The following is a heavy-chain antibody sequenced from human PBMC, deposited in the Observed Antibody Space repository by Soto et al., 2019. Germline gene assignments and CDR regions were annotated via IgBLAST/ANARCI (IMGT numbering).Heavy chain of an antibody. CDR1: GFTVSSNY. Sequence: GGSLRLSCAASGFTVSSNYMSWVRQAPGKGLEWVSVIYSGGSTYYADSVKGRFTISRHNSKNTLYLQMNSLRAEDTAVYYCARGYSYAPNWFDPWGQGTLVTVSS. CDR2: IYSGGST. J-gene: IGHJ5*02. CDR3: ARGYSYAPNWFDP. D-gene: IGHD5-18*01. V-gene: IGHV3-53*04.